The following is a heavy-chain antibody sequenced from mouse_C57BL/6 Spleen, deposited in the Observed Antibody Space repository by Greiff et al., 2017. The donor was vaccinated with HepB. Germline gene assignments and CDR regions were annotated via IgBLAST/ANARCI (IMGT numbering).Heavy chain of an antibody. CDR2: ISDGGSYT. V-gene: IGHV5-4*03. J-gene: IGHJ2*01. CDR3: ARASTTVAPDY. Sequence: DVKLVESGGGLVKPGGSLKLSCAASGFTFSSYAMSWVRQTPEKRLEWVATISDGGSYTYYPDNVKGRFTISRDNAKNNLYLQMSHLKSEDTAMYYCARASTTVAPDYWGQGTTLTVSS. D-gene: IGHD1-1*01. CDR1: GFTFSSYA.